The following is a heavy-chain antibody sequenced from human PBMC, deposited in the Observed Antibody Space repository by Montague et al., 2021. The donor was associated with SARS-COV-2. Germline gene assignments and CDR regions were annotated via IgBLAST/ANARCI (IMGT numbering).Heavy chain of an antibody. CDR1: GFSLSTSGMC. V-gene: IGHV2-70*11. CDR3: ARILVAAAGSPFDP. D-gene: IGHD6-13*01. Sequence: PALVKPTQTLTLTCTFSGFSLSTSGMCVRWIRQPPGKALEWLARIDWDDDKYYSTSLKTRLTISKDTSKNQVVLTITTMDPVDTATYYCARILVAAAGSPFDPWGQGTLVSVSS. CDR2: IDWDDDK. J-gene: IGHJ5*02.